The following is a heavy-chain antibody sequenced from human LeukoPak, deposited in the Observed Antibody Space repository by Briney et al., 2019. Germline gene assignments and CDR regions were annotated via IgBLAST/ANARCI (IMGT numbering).Heavy chain of an antibody. CDR1: GFTFSSYA. V-gene: IGHV3-7*04. Sequence: GGSLRLSCATSGFTFSSYAMSWVRQAPGKGLECVANIKQDGSEIYFVDSVKGRFTISRDNAKSSLYLQMNSLRGEDTAVYYCARARYGSGGYFFDFWGQGTLVTVSS. CDR2: IKQDGSEI. D-gene: IGHD3-10*01. CDR3: ARARYGSGGYFFDF. J-gene: IGHJ4*02.